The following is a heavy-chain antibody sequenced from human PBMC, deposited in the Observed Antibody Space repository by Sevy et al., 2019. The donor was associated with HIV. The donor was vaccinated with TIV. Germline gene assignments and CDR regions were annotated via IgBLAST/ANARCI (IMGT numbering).Heavy chain of an antibody. D-gene: IGHD3-22*01. CDR2: MNPNTGNI. Sequence: ASVKVSCKASGYTFTSYDINWVRQATGQGLEWMGWMNPNTGNIGYAQKFQGRVTMTRDTSTSTAYMELRSLRSDDTAIYYCTRVRALNYYDTSVSMEYNWFDPWGQGTLVTVSS. J-gene: IGHJ5*02. CDR3: TRVRALNYYDTSVSMEYNWFDP. V-gene: IGHV1-8*02. CDR1: GYTFTSYD.